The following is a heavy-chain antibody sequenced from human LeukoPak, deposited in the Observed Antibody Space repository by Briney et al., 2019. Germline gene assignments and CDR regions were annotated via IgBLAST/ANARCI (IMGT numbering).Heavy chain of an antibody. J-gene: IGHJ4*02. CDR3: ARMGYYYGSGKSSFDY. CDR2: IDRAGDK. Sequence: SGPALVKPTQTLTLTCTFTGFALSTSGKCVSWIRQTPGKALEWLARIDRAGDKYYSSSLKTRLTISKDTSKHQVVLTMTNMDPVDSATYYCARMGYYYGSGKSSFDYWGEGTLVTVSS. V-gene: IGHV2-70*11. D-gene: IGHD3-10*01. CDR1: GFALSTSGKC.